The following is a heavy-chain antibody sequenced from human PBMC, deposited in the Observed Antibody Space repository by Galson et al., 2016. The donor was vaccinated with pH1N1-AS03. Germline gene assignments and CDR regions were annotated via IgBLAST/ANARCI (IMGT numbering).Heavy chain of an antibody. CDR3: ARGAGLEQSGTIRFDY. Sequence: SGYSFTTYYMHWVRQAPGQGLEWMGIINPSRGTTDYAQKFQGRVTMTMETSTSTVYMDLSSLRSEDTAVYYCARGAGLEQSGTIRFDYWGQGTLVTVSS. CDR2: INPSRGTT. CDR1: GYSFTTYY. J-gene: IGHJ4*02. V-gene: IGHV1-46*03. D-gene: IGHD1-7*01.